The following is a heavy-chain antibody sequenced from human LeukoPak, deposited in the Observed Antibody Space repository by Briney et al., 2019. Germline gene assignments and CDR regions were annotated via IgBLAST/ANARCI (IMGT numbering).Heavy chain of an antibody. CDR3: AKTSDISVRYYFDY. Sequence: SGGSLRLSCTASGFTVSSNYMSWVRQAPGKGLEWVSVIYSGGSTYYADSVKGRFTISRDNSKNTLYLQMNSLRAEDTAVYYCAKTSDISVRYYFDYWGQGTLVAVSS. D-gene: IGHD3-22*01. CDR2: IYSGGST. CDR1: GFTVSSNY. V-gene: IGHV3-53*01. J-gene: IGHJ4*02.